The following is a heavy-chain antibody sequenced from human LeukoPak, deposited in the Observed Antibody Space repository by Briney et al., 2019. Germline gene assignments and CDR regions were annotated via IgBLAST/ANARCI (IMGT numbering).Heavy chain of an antibody. CDR3: AKDRAAATYDAFDI. Sequence: GGSLRLSCAASGFNFSSYAMHWVRQAPGKGLEWVAVISYDGSNKYYADSVKGRFTISRDNSKNTLYLQMNSLRAEDTAVYYCAKDRAAATYDAFDIWGQGTMVTVSS. J-gene: IGHJ3*02. CDR1: GFNFSSYA. D-gene: IGHD2-2*01. CDR2: ISYDGSNK. V-gene: IGHV3-30-3*01.